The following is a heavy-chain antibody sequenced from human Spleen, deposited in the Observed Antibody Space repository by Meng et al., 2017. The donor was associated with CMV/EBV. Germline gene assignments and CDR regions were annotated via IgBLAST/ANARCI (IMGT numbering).Heavy chain of an antibody. J-gene: IGHJ5*02. Sequence: GESLKISCAASGFTFSSYAMTWVRQAPGKGLEWLSFISSGGGTYYADSVKGRFTISRDNSKNTLYLQMNSLRAEDTAIYFCAKDLFHSADAPHWFDPWGQGTLVTVSS. V-gene: IGHV3-23*01. CDR3: AKDLFHSADAPHWFDP. CDR1: GFTFSSYA. CDR2: ISSGGGT. D-gene: IGHD2-15*01.